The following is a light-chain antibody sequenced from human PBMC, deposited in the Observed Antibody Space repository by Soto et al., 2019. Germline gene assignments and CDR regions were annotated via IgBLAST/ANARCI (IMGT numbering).Light chain of an antibody. V-gene: IGKV3-20*01. CDR1: QSVSSSY. CDR2: GAS. CDR3: QQYASSPGT. Sequence: EIVLTQSPGTLSLSPGERATLSCRASQSVSSSYLAWYQQKPGRAPRLLIYGASSRATGIPDRFSGSGSGTDFTLTISRLEPEDFAVYYCQQYASSPGTLGQGTKVDI. J-gene: IGKJ1*01.